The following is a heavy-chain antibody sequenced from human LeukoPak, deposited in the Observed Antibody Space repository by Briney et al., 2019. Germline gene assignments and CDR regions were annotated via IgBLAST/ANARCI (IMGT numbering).Heavy chain of an antibody. CDR3: ARGGRGLSPARRSKPGDWFDP. CDR2: INHGGST. Sequence: KPSETLSLTCAIYGGSFSGYQWSWVRQPPGKGLEWIGEINHGGSTNYSPSLKSRLTISEDTSKNQFSLKLSSVTASDTAIYYCARGGRGLSPARRSKPGDWFDPWGQGTLVAVSS. V-gene: IGHV4-34*01. J-gene: IGHJ5*02. CDR1: GGSFSGYQ. D-gene: IGHD4-17*01.